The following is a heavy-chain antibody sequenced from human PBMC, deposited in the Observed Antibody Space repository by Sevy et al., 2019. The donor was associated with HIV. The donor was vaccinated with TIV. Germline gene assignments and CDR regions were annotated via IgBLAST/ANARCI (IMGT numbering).Heavy chain of an antibody. V-gene: IGHV3-33*01. CDR3: ARESGGDWYLDY. CDR1: GFIFSRYG. D-gene: IGHD2-21*02. CDR2: IFNDGKTK. Sequence: GGSLRLSCKASGFIFSRYGVHWVRQAPGKGLEWVASIFNDGKTKYYGDPVKGRFTISRDDSKNTLYLQMDSLRAEDTAVYYCARESGGDWYLDYWGQGTLVTVSS. J-gene: IGHJ4*02.